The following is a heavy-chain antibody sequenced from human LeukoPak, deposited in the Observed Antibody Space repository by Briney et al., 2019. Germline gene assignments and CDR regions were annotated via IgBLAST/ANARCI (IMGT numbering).Heavy chain of an antibody. CDR1: GGTFSSYA. D-gene: IGHD7-27*01. Sequence: ASVKVSCKASGGTFSSYAISWVRQAPGQGLEWMGGIIPIFGTANYAQKFQGRVTITADESTSTAYMELSSLRSEDTAVYYCARDFNWVYAFDIWGQGTMVTVSS. V-gene: IGHV1-69*01. J-gene: IGHJ3*02. CDR2: IIPIFGTA. CDR3: ARDFNWVYAFDI.